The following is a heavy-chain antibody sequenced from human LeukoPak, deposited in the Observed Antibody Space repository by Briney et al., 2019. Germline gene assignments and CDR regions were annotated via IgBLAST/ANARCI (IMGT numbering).Heavy chain of an antibody. V-gene: IGHV5-51*01. CDR3: ARSIIRGAAGAFDI. J-gene: IGHJ3*02. D-gene: IGHD3-10*01. CDR1: GYTFTSYC. Sequence: GESLKISCEGSGYTFTSYCLGWVRQMPGKGVEGMVIIYPADSDTSYNPSFQGQVTISADKSTSTAYLQWSSLNASDTAMYYCARSIIRGAAGAFDIWGAGTMVTLSS. CDR2: IYPADSDT.